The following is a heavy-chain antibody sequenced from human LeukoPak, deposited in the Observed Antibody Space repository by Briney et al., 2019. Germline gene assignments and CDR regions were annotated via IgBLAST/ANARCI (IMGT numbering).Heavy chain of an antibody. J-gene: IGHJ4*02. CDR2: INPNSGGT. CDR3: ARIVASGRDY. CDR1: GYTFTDYY. V-gene: IGHV1-2*02. Sequence: ASVKVSCKASGYTFTDYYIHWVRQAPGQGLEGMGWINPNSGGTNYAQKFQGRLTMPRDPSISTAYMELSRLTSDDTAIYYCARIVASGRDYWGQGTLVTASS. D-gene: IGHD6-19*01.